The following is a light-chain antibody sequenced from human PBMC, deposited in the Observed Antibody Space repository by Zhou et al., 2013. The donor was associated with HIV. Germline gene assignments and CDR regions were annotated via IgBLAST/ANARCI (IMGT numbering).Light chain of an antibody. J-gene: IGKJ5*01. V-gene: IGKV1-9*01. CDR3: QQLNHYPIT. Sequence: DIQLTQSPSFLSASVGDRVTITCRASQGISSYLTWYQQKPGKAPKLLIYAASTLQSGVPLRFSGSGSGTEFTLTISSLQPEDFATYYCQQLNHYPITFGQGHDWXLN. CDR2: AAS. CDR1: QGISSY.